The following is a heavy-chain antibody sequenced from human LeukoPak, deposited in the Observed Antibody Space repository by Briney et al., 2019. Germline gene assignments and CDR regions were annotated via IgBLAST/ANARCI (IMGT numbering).Heavy chain of an antibody. D-gene: IGHD4/OR15-4a*01. CDR1: GFTFSSYA. V-gene: IGHV3-23*01. CDR2: ISGSGDIT. J-gene: IGHJ4*02. Sequence: PGGPLRLSCAASGFTFSSYAMSWVRQAPGKGLEWVSVISGSGDITYYADSVKGRFTISRDNSKNTLYLQMNSLRAEDTAVYYCAKRAGYYFDYWGQGTLVTVSS. CDR3: AKRAGYYFDY.